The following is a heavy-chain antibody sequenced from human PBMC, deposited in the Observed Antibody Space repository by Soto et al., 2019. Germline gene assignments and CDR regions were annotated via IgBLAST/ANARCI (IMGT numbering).Heavy chain of an antibody. CDR3: AIVEGEDCSSTSCTYYYYYMDV. CDR1: GFTFSSYA. V-gene: IGHV3-23*01. J-gene: IGHJ6*03. D-gene: IGHD2-2*01. Sequence: GGSLRLSCAASGFTFSSYAMSWVRQAPGKGLEWVSAISGSGGSTYYADSVKGRFTISRDNSKNTLYLQMNSLRAEDMAVYYWAIVEGEDCSSTSCTYYYYYMDVWGKGTPVTVSS. CDR2: ISGSGGST.